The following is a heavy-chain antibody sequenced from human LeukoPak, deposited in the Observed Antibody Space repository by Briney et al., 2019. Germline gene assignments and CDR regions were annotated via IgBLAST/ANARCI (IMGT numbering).Heavy chain of an antibody. CDR1: GFTFGDYA. Sequence: GRSLRLSCTASGFTFGDYAMSWFRQAPGKGLEWVGFIRSKGYGGTTEYAASVKGKFTISRDDSKSIAYLQMNSLKTEDTAVYYCTRVLGIAARPFDYWGQGTLVTVSS. D-gene: IGHD6-6*01. V-gene: IGHV3-49*03. CDR2: IRSKGYGGTT. J-gene: IGHJ4*02. CDR3: TRVLGIAARPFDY.